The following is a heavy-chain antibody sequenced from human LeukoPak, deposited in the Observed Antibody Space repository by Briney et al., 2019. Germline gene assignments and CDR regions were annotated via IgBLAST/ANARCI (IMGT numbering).Heavy chain of an antibody. CDR3: AREGAPYDSSGYYPDY. CDR2: ISAYNGNT. CDR1: GYTFTSYG. D-gene: IGHD3-22*01. V-gene: IGHV1-18*01. Sequence: ASVKVSCKASGYTFTSYGISWVRPAPGQGLEWMGWISAYNGNTNYAQKLQGRVTMTTDTSTSTAYMEPRSLRSDDTAVYYCAREGAPYDSSGYYPDYWGQGTLVTVSS. J-gene: IGHJ4*02.